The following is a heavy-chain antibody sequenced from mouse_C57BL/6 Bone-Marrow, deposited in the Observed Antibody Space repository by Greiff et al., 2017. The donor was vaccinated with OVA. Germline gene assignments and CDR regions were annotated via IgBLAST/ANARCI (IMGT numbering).Heavy chain of an antibody. J-gene: IGHJ1*03. D-gene: IGHD4-1*01. Sequence: EVQLVEPGGGLVKPGGSLKLSCAASGFTFSDYGMHWVRQAPEKGLEWVAYISSGSSTIYYADTVKGRFTISRDNAKNTLFLQMTSLRSEDTAMYYCERDLGRLWCFELWGTGTTVTVFS. V-gene: IGHV5-17*01. CDR2: ISSGSSTI. CDR3: ERDLGRLWCFEL. CDR1: GFTFSDYG.